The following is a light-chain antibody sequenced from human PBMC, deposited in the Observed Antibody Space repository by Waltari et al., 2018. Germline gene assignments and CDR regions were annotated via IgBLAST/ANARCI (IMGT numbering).Light chain of an antibody. V-gene: IGKV1-5*03. J-gene: IGKJ2*01. CDR2: KAS. CDR3: QQYDDFPFT. Sequence: DIQMTQSPATLSASVGDRVTISCRASQSISSWLAWYQQKPGEAPKILIFKASFLESGVPSRFSGSGSGTEFSLTISSLQPEDFATYYCQQYDDFPFTFGQGTKVEVK. CDR1: QSISSW.